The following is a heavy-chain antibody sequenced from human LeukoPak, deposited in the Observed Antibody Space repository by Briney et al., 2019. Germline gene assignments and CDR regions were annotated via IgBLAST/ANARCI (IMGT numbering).Heavy chain of an antibody. D-gene: IGHD3-3*01. V-gene: IGHV1-2*02. CDR1: GYTFTGYY. CDR2: INPNSGGT. J-gene: IGHJ4*02. Sequence: GASVKVSCTASGYTFTGYYMHWVRQALGQGLEWMGWINPNSGGTNYAQKFQGRVTMTRDTSISTAYMELSRLRSDDTAVYYCAKGGITIFGVVTLDYWGQGTLVTVSS. CDR3: AKGGITIFGVVTLDY.